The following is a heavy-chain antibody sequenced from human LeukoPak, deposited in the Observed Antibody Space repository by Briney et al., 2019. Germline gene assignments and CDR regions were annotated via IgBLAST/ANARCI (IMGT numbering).Heavy chain of an antibody. CDR1: GFTISTYG. J-gene: IGHJ2*01. Sequence: GGSLRLSCAASGFTISTYGMNWVRQAPGEGLEWVAIIWYDGNNKYYADSVKGRFTISRDNSKNTLYLQMNSLRADDTAVYYCAKSYDNHNWYFHLWGRGTLVTVSS. CDR2: IWYDGNNK. D-gene: IGHD3-10*01. CDR3: AKSYDNHNWYFHL. V-gene: IGHV3-33*06.